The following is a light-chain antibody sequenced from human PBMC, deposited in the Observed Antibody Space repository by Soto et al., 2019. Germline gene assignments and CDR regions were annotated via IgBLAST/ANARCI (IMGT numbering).Light chain of an antibody. V-gene: IGKV3-20*01. Sequence: DIVLTHSPGTLSLSPGERATLSCNTSQSRGSNFLAWYQHAPTKAPRHLIYGAFSRATDIPDMISGSGSGRDFTLTISRLEPEDFAWYYCQQYGSSPPGLTFGGGTKV. CDR2: GAF. CDR1: QSRGSNF. J-gene: IGKJ4*01. CDR3: QQYGSSPPGLT.